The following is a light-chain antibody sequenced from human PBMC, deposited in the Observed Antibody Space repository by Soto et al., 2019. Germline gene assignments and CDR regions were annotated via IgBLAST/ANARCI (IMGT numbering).Light chain of an antibody. CDR2: EVT. CDR3: SSYSSSATPYV. CDR1: SSDIGPYNY. Sequence: QSALTQPASVSGSPGQSITISCIGTSSDIGPYNYVSWYQQHPDKAPKLILYEVTNRPSGASDRFSGSKSGNAAFLTISGLQAEDEDDYYCSSYSSSATPYVFGTGIKVTVL. J-gene: IGLJ1*01. V-gene: IGLV2-14*01.